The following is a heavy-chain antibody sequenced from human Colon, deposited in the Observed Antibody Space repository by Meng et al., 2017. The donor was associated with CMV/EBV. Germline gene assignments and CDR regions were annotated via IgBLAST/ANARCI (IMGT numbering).Heavy chain of an antibody. V-gene: IGHV3-23*01. CDR1: GFTFRNYG. CDR3: VKGYGMDV. CDR2: ISGSGEFT. Sequence: GESLKISCEGSGFTFRNYGMSWVRQAPGKGLEWVSGISGSGEFTDYAASVKGRFTISRDNSKSTLYLQMDSLRAEDTAIYYCVKGYGMDVWGQGTMVTVSS. J-gene: IGHJ6*02.